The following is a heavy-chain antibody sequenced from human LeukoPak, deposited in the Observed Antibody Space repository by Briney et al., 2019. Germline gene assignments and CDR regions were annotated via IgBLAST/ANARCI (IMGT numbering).Heavy chain of an antibody. V-gene: IGHV4-61*02. CDR1: GGSISSGGYS. CDR2: IYSSGST. CDR3: ARVSGYYDSSYYFDY. D-gene: IGHD3-22*01. Sequence: PSETLSLTCAVSGGSISSGGYSWSWIRQPAGKGLEWVGRIYSSGSTIYNPSLKSRVTMSVDTSKSQFSLKLSSVTAADTAVYYCARVSGYYDSSYYFDYWGQGTLVTVSS. J-gene: IGHJ4*02.